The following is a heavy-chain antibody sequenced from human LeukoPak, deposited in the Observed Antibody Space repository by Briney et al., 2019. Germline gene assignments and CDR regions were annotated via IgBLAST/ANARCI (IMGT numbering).Heavy chain of an antibody. CDR3: AMGAIVDTIDY. CDR1: GLTVSSNY. D-gene: IGHD5-12*01. V-gene: IGHV3-66*01. Sequence: GASLRLSCAASGLTVSSNYMSWVRQAPGKGLEWVSLNYSDSSTYYADSVKGRFTISRDKSKNTLYLQMSSLRVEDTAVYYCAMGAIVDTIDYWGQGTLVTVPS. J-gene: IGHJ4*02. CDR2: NYSDSST.